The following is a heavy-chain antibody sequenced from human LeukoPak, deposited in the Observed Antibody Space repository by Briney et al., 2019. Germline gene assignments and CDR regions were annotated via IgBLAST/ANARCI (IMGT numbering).Heavy chain of an antibody. CDR3: VRGSNGWGGMDV. J-gene: IGHJ6*02. CDR2: LNGDGDYT. Sequence: PGGSLRLSCAVSGFTFSSYWMYCVPQAPGKGLVWVSRLNGDGDYTNYEDCVGGPFTISRENAKNTLYLQMNRPRADDTTAYYCVRGSNGWGGMDVWGQGTTVTVSS. D-gene: IGHD6-19*01. CDR1: GFTFSSYW. V-gene: IGHV3-74*01.